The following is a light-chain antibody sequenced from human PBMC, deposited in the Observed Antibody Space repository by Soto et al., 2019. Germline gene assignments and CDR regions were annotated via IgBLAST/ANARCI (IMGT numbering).Light chain of an antibody. J-gene: IGLJ2*01. CDR1: SGHSRYA. CDR2: LNSDGSH. V-gene: IGLV4-69*01. Sequence: QLVLTQSPSASASLGASVKLTCTLSSGHSRYAIAWHQQQPEKGPRYLMKLNSDGSHSKGDGIPDRFSGSSSGADRYLTISSLQSEDEADYYCQTWGTGSHVVFGGGTKLTVL. CDR3: QTWGTGSHVV.